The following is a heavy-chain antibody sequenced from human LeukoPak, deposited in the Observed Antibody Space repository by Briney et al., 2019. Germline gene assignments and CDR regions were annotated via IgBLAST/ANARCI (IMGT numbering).Heavy chain of an antibody. D-gene: IGHD3-3*01. CDR1: GSTFSSYA. J-gene: IGHJ6*02. V-gene: IGHV3-30-3*01. CDR3: ARDRVGVVSYYYYGMDV. CDR2: ISYDGSNK. Sequence: GRSLRLSCAASGSTFSSYAMHWVRQAPGKGLEWVAVISYDGSNKYYADSVKGRFTISRDNSKNTLYLQMNSLRAEDTAVYYCARDRVGVVSYYYYGMDVWGQGTTVTVSS.